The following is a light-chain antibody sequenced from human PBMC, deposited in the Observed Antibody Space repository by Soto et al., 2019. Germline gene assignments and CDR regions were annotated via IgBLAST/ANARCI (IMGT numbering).Light chain of an antibody. CDR1: QSVSSN. CDR3: QPYNTWPPLT. CDR2: GAS. V-gene: IGKV3-15*01. Sequence: ELVMTQSPATLSVAPGERATLSCRASQSVSSNLAWYQQKPGQAPRLLIYGASTRATGIPARFSGSGSGTELTLTIRSLQSEDFAVYYCQPYNTWPPLTFGGGTKVDIX. J-gene: IGKJ4*01.